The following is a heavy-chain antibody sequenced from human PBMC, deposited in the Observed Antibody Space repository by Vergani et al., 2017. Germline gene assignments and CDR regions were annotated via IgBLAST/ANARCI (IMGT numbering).Heavy chain of an antibody. D-gene: IGHD1-1*01. CDR1: GFTSSYYG. CDR2: ISYDGTQK. V-gene: IGHV3-30*03. CDR3: ARWGNEKRLDS. Sequence: QVHLVESGGGVVQPGRSLRLSCVVSGFTSSYYGMHWVRQAPGKGLEWVAVISYDGTQKYYADSVKGRFTISRCNSKSTLYLQMNSLRTEDTAVYYCARWGNEKRLDSWGQGTLVTVSS. J-gene: IGHJ5*01.